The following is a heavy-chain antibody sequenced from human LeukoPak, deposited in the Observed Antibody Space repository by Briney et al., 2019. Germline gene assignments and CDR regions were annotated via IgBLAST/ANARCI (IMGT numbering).Heavy chain of an antibody. D-gene: IGHD3-10*01. CDR2: IKQDGSEK. J-gene: IGHJ2*01. CDR1: GFTFSSYW. Sequence: GGSLRLSCAASGFTFSSYWMSWVRQARGKGLEWVANIKQDGSEKYYVDSVKGRFTISRDNAKNSLYLQMNSLRAEDTAVYYWARDARYGASAGGWYFDLWGRGTLVTVP. CDR3: ARDARYGASAGGWYFDL. V-gene: IGHV3-7*01.